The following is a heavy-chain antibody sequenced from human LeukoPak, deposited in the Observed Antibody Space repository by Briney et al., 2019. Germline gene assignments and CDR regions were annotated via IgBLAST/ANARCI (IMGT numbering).Heavy chain of an antibody. Sequence: GSLRLSCAASGFTFSSYDMHWVCQTIGKGLEWVSSIGIAGDTYYPGSVKGRFTISRENAKNSLYLQMNSLRAGDTAVYYCARAPPYSSASWGYYGMDVWGQGTTVTVSS. J-gene: IGHJ6*02. CDR3: ARAPPYSSASWGYYGMDV. D-gene: IGHD6-6*01. CDR2: IGIAGDT. V-gene: IGHV3-13*01. CDR1: GFTFSSYD.